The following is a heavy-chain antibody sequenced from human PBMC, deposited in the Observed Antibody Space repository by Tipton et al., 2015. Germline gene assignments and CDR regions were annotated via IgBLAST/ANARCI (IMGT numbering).Heavy chain of an antibody. D-gene: IGHD3-22*01. CDR2: IAVGSGNT. CDR3: AARTDISSHFYAQGFEY. CDR1: GFTFSSSG. V-gene: IGHV1-58*01. J-gene: IGHJ4*02. Sequence: QLVQSGAEVKKPGTSVKVSCKASGFTFSSSGVQWVRQARGQSLEWIGWIAVGSGNTDHAQKFHERVTITRDMSTNTTYMKLSSLRSDDTAVYYCAARTDISSHFYAQGFEYWGQGTLVTVSS.